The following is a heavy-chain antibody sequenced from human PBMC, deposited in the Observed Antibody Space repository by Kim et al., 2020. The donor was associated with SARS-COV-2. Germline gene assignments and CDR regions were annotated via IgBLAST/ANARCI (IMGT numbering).Heavy chain of an antibody. CDR2: INHSGST. CDR3: ARGVLMVRGVIARNNWFDP. J-gene: IGHJ5*02. Sequence: SETLSLTCAVYGGSFSGYYWSWIRQPPGKGLEWIGEINHSGSTNYNPSLKSRVTISVDTSKNQFSLKLSSVTAADTAVYYCARGVLMVRGVIARNNWFDPWGQGTLVTVSS. D-gene: IGHD3-10*01. CDR1: GGSFSGYY. V-gene: IGHV4-34*01.